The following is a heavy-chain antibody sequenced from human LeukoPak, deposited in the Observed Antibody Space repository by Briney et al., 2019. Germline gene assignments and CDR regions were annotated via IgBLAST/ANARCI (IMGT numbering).Heavy chain of an antibody. CDR3: ARDINSSGYYIDY. Sequence: GGSLRPSCAASGFTFSSYGMHWVRQAPGKGLEWVSYISNNGESIFYADSVKGRFTISRDNAKNSLFLQMNSLRAEDTAVYYCARDINSSGYYIDYWGQGTLVTVSS. J-gene: IGHJ4*02. CDR1: GFTFSSYG. V-gene: IGHV3-48*04. CDR2: ISNNGESI. D-gene: IGHD3-22*01.